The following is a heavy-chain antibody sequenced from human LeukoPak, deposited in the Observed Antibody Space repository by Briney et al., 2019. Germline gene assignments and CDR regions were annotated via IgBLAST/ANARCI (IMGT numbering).Heavy chain of an antibody. CDR2: ISSSSSYI. D-gene: IGHD5-18*01. CDR3: ARDPDTAMVYFDY. V-gene: IGHV3-21*01. J-gene: IGHJ4*02. CDR1: GFTFSSYS. Sequence: GGSLRLSCAASGFTFSSYSMNWVRQAPGKGLEWVSSISSSSSYIYYADSVKGRFTISRDNSKNTLYLQMNSLRAEDTAVYYCARDPDTAMVYFDYWGQGTLVTVSS.